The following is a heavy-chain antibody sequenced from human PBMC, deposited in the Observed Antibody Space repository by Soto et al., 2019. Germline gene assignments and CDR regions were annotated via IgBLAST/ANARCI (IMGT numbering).Heavy chain of an antibody. CDR2: IYHSGST. Sequence: SETLSLTCAVSGGYIRSSNVWSWVSQPPGKGLEWIGEIYHSGSTNYNPSLKSRVTISVDKSENQFSLKLSSVTAADTAVYYCARDDRPGAVAVMGDWGQGTLVTVS. V-gene: IGHV4-4*02. CDR1: GGYIRSSNV. D-gene: IGHD6-19*01. CDR3: ARDDRPGAVAVMGD. J-gene: IGHJ4*02.